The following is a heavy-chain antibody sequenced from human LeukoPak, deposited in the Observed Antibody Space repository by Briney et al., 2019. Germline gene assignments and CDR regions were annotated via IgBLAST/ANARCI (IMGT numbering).Heavy chain of an antibody. CDR1: GFTFSSYA. Sequence: GGSLRLSCAASGFTFSSYALNWVRQAPGMGLEWVSSISASGGSTYYADSVKGRFTISRDTSKNTLYLQMNSVRLEDTAVYYCAKDYYDSSGPSLYYYYYGMDVWGQGTTVTVSS. V-gene: IGHV3-23*01. D-gene: IGHD3-22*01. CDR3: AKDYYDSSGPSLYYYYYGMDV. CDR2: ISASGGST. J-gene: IGHJ6*02.